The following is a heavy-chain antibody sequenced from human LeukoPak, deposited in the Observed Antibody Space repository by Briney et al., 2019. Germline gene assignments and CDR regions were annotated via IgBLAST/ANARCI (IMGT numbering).Heavy chain of an antibody. CDR3: ARVRGGWYTFDY. V-gene: IGHV3-74*01. D-gene: IGHD6-19*01. CDR2: IRGDGRFT. Sequence: PGGSLRLSCSASGFSFSKYWVHWVRQGPGKGLAYVSGIRGDGRFTSYADSVKGRFTISRDNAKNTLYLQMNSLRAEDTAVYYCARVRGGWYTFDYWGQGALVTVS. CDR1: GFSFSKYW. J-gene: IGHJ4*02.